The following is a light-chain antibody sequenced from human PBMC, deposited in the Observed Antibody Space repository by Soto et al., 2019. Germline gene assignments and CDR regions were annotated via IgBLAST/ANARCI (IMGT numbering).Light chain of an antibody. J-gene: IGKJ4*01. V-gene: IGKV1-39*01. CDR1: QNIENY. CDR2: SAS. Sequence: DIQMTQSPSSLSASVGDRLTITCRASQNIENYLNWYRHKPGKAPELLILSASIVQSGVPSRFSGAGFGTDFTLTISSLQPEDFTTCFCQQTFSIPITFGGGTNVEIK. CDR3: QQTFSIPIT.